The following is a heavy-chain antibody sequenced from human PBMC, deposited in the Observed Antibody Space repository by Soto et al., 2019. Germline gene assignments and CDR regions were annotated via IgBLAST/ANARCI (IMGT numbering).Heavy chain of an antibody. CDR1: GFTFSSYG. CDR2: ISYDGSNK. V-gene: IGHV3-30*18. Sequence: QVQLVESGGGMVQPGRSLRLSCAASGFTFSSYGMHWVRQAPGKGLEWVAVISYDGSNKYYADSVKGRFTISRDNSKNTLYLQMNSLRAEDTAVYYCAKDRGITWGQGTLVTVSS. CDR3: AKDRGIT. J-gene: IGHJ5*02. D-gene: IGHD3-10*01.